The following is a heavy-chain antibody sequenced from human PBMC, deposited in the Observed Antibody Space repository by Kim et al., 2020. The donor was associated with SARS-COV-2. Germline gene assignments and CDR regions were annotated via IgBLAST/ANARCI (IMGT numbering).Heavy chain of an antibody. CDR1: GFTFSSYD. CDR2: IGTAGDT. V-gene: IGHV3-13*04. J-gene: IGHJ3*02. Sequence: GGSLRLSCAASGFTFSSYDMHWVRQATGKGLEWVSAIGTAGDTYYPGSVKGRFTISRENAKNSLYLQMNSLRAGDTAVYYCARGIHCSSTSCYMRGAFDIWGQGTMVTVSS. D-gene: IGHD2-2*02. CDR3: ARGIHCSSTSCYMRGAFDI.